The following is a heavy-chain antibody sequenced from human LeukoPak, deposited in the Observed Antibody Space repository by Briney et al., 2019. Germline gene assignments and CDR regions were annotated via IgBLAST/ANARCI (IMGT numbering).Heavy chain of an antibody. CDR3: ASDVSGKYNFDY. J-gene: IGHJ4*02. V-gene: IGHV1-18*01. CDR1: GYTFNSYG. Sequence: GASVKVSCKASGYTFNSYGISWVRQAPGDGLEWMGWISGYNGNTNYAQNFQGRVTMTTDTSTSTAYMELRSLRSDDTAVYYCASDVSGKYNFDYWGQGTLVTVSS. D-gene: IGHD1-26*01. CDR2: ISGYNGNT.